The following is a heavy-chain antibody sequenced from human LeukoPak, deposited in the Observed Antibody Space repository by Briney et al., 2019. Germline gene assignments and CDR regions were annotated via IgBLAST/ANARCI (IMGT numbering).Heavy chain of an antibody. CDR2: INHSGST. J-gene: IGHJ4*02. V-gene: IGHV4-34*01. Sequence: NPSETLSLTCTVSGGSFSGYYWSWIRQPPGKGLEWIGEINHSGSTNYNPSLKSRVTISVDTSKNQFSLKLSSVTAADTAVYYCARGGWAADYWGQGTLVTVSS. D-gene: IGHD5-24*01. CDR3: ARGGWAADY. CDR1: GGSFSGYY.